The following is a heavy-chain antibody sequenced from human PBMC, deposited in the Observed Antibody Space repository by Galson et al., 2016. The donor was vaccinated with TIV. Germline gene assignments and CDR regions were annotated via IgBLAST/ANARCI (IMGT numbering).Heavy chain of an antibody. V-gene: IGHV1-18*01. CDR1: AYTFTIYG. CDR3: ARDKGDLRDFHYYGMDV. Sequence: QSGAEVKKPGASVKVSCKAPAYTFTIYGISWVRQAPGQGLEWMGWISTYNGDTNYEQKFQGRVTITADTSTSTAYMELRSLRSDDTAVYYCARDKGDLRDFHYYGMDVWGQGTTVTVSS. CDR2: ISTYNGDT. D-gene: IGHD4-17*01. J-gene: IGHJ6*02.